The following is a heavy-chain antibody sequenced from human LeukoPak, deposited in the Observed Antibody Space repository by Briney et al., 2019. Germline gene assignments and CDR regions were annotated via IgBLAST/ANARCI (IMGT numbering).Heavy chain of an antibody. CDR3: AKDRGLIAYYFDY. D-gene: IGHD3-16*01. V-gene: IGHV3-30*18. Sequence: GGSLRLSCAASGFTFSSYGMHWVRQAPGKGLEWVALISYDGSDKYYADSVKGRFTISRDSSKNTLYLQMNSLRAEDTAVYYCAKDRGLIAYYFDYWGQGTLVTVSS. CDR1: GFTFSSYG. J-gene: IGHJ4*02. CDR2: ISYDGSDK.